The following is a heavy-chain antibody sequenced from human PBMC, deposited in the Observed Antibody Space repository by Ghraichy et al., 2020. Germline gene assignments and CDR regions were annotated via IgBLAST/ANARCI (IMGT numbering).Heavy chain of an antibody. CDR1: GFTFSSYS. Sequence: GGSLRLSCAASGFTFSSYSMNWVRQAPGKGLEWVSSISSSSSYIYYADSVKGRFTISRDNAKNSLYPQMNSLRAEDTAVYYCATDRGYSKAHFDYWGQGTLVTVSS. CDR3: ATDRGYSKAHFDY. D-gene: IGHD6-25*01. J-gene: IGHJ4*02. V-gene: IGHV3-21*01. CDR2: ISSSSSYI.